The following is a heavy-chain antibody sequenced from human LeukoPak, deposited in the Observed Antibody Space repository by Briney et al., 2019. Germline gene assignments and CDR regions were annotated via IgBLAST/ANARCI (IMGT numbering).Heavy chain of an antibody. CDR3: ARDLRATVTTYNWFDP. Sequence: TGGSLRLSCAASGVTFSSYWMSWVRQAPGKGLEWVANIKQDGSEKYYVDSVKGRFTISRDNAKNSLYLQMNSLRAEDTAVYYCARDLRATVTTYNWFDPWGQGTLVTVSS. CDR1: GVTFSSYW. V-gene: IGHV3-7*04. CDR2: IKQDGSEK. J-gene: IGHJ5*02. D-gene: IGHD4-17*01.